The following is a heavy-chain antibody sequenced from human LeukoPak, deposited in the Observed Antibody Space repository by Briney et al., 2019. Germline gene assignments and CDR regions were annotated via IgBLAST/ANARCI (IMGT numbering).Heavy chain of an antibody. CDR2: ISAYNGNT. D-gene: IGHD3-3*01. J-gene: IGHJ4*02. CDR3: ARDGGITIFGVVPFDY. CDR1: GYTFTSYG. Sequence: GASVKVSCKASGYTFTSYGISWVRQPPGQGLEWMGWISAYNGNTNYAQKLQGRVTMTTDTSTSTDYMELRRLRSDDTAVYYCARDGGITIFGVVPFDYWGQGTLVTVSS. V-gene: IGHV1-18*01.